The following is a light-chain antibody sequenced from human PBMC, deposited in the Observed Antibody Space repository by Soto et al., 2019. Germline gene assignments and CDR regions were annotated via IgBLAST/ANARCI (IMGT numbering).Light chain of an antibody. CDR3: CSYVGSTTFWV. J-gene: IGLJ3*02. V-gene: IGLV2-23*02. CDR2: EVA. Sequence: QSVLTQPASVSGSPGQSITISCTGTSSDVGSYDVVSWYQQHPGKAPQLIIYEVAQRPSGVSDRFSGSKSGSTASLTISGLQAEDEAHYFCCSYVGSTTFWVFGGGTKVTVL. CDR1: SSDVGSYDV.